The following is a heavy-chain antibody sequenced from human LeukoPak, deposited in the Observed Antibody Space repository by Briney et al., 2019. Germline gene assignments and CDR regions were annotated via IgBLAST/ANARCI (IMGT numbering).Heavy chain of an antibody. J-gene: IGHJ4*02. CDR2: ISGHTGNT. CDR3: ARDLSSGGWTLEFDY. V-gene: IGHV1-18*01. D-gene: IGHD1-1*01. Sequence: GASVKVSCKTSGYTFSTYGVTWVRQAPGQGLQWMGWISGHTGNTKYAENFQGRISLTTDTSATTAYMELRSLTSDDTAVYYCARDLSSGGWTLEFDYWGQGSLVTVAS. CDR1: GYTFSTYG.